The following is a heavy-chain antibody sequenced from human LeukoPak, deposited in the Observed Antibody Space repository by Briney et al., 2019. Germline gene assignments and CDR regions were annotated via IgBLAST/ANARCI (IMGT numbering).Heavy chain of an antibody. CDR1: GFSLSNARMG. V-gene: IGHV2-26*01. CDR2: LFSNDEK. D-gene: IGHD2-2*01. Sequence: SGPVLVKPTETLTLTCTGSGFSLSNARMGVNWIRQPRGKALQWLAHLFSNDEKSYSTSLKSRLTISKDTSKSQVVLTMTNMDPVDTATYYCARTHSDCSSTSCSSFDYWGQGTLVTVSS. CDR3: ARTHSDCSSTSCSSFDY. J-gene: IGHJ4*02.